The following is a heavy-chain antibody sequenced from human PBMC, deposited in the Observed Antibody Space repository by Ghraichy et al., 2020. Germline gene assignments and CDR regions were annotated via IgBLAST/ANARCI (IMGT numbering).Heavy chain of an antibody. CDR1: VGTFSRYA. CDR3: VSPPPVYSSSWYDTVFDY. J-gene: IGHJ4*02. D-gene: IGHD6-13*01. CDR2: IIPILGIA. Sequence: SVKVSCKASVGTFSRYAISWVRQAPGQGLEWMGRIIPILGIANYAQKFQGRVTITADKSTSTAYMELSSLRSEDTAVYYCVSPPPVYSSSWYDTVFDYWGQGTLVTVSS. V-gene: IGHV1-69*04.